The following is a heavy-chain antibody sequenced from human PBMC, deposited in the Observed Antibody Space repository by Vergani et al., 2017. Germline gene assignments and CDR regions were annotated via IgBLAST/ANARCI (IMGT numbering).Heavy chain of an antibody. CDR1: GGSISSSSYY. V-gene: IGHV4-39*01. CDR3: ARFSPLYCSSTSCYPGY. J-gene: IGHJ4*02. Sequence: QLQLQESGPGLVKPSETLSLTCTVSGGSISSSSYYWGWIRQPPGKGLAWIGSIYYSGSTYYNPSLKSRVTISVDTSKNQFSLKLSSVTAADTAVYYCARFSPLYCSSTSCYPGYWGQGTLVTVSS. D-gene: IGHD2-2*01. CDR2: IYYSGST.